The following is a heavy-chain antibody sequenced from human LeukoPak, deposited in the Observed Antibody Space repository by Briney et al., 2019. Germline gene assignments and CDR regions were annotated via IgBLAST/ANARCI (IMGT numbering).Heavy chain of an antibody. V-gene: IGHV4-34*01. Sequence: SETLSLTCAVYGGSFSGYYWSWIRQPPGKGLEWIGEIIHSESTNYNPSLKSRVTISVDTSKNQFSLKLSSVTAADTAVYYCARGYIRRGYFDYWGQGTLVTVSS. CDR1: GGSFSGYY. D-gene: IGHD2-2*02. CDR2: IIHSEST. CDR3: ARGYIRRGYFDY. J-gene: IGHJ4*02.